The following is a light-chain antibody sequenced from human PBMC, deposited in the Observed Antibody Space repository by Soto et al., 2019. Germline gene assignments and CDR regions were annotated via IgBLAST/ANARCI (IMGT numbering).Light chain of an antibody. CDR1: TSDVGGYNY. J-gene: IGLJ1*01. V-gene: IGLV2-14*01. CDR3: FSYTTSSAPYV. Sequence: QSALTQPASVSGSPGQSITISCTGTTSDVGGYNYVSWYQQHPGKAPKLMIYEVSNRPSGVSNRFSGSKSGNTASLTISGLQAEDEAAYYCFSYTTSSAPYVFGTGTKLTAL. CDR2: EVS.